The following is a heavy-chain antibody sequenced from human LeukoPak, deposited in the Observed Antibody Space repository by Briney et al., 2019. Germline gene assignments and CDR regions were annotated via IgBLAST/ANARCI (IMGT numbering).Heavy chain of an antibody. CDR1: GFTFSSYS. Sequence: GGSLRLSCAASGFTFSSYSMNWVRQAPGEGLEWVSYISSSSSTMYYADSVKGRFTVSRDNAKNSLYLQMNSLRAEDTAVYYCARDLCTNTICSFDYWGQGTLVTVSS. CDR3: ARDLCTNTICSFDY. CDR2: ISSSSSTM. J-gene: IGHJ4*02. D-gene: IGHD2-2*01. V-gene: IGHV3-48*01.